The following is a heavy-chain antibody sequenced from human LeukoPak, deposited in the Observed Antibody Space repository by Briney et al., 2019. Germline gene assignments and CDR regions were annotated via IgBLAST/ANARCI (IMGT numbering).Heavy chain of an antibody. Sequence: HPVGSLRLSCAASVFTLSSYVMHCVRQAPGKGRESVAFIRYDGSNKYHADPVKGRFTIPRDNSKNTLHLQMNSLRAEDTAVHYCAKVPLCSSGWYPIDYWGQGTLVTVSS. CDR2: IRYDGSNK. CDR1: VFTLSSYV. J-gene: IGHJ4*02. CDR3: AKVPLCSSGWYPIDY. D-gene: IGHD6-19*01. V-gene: IGHV3-30*02.